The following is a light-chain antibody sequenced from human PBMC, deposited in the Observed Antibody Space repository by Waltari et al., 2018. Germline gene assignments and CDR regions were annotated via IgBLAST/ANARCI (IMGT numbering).Light chain of an antibody. CDR2: GSS. V-gene: IGLV1-40*01. J-gene: IGLJ3*02. CDR3: QSYDTSLSVV. Sequence: QSVLTQPPSVSGAPDQRVTISCTGSGSNIGAGYDVHWYQQLPRAAPKLLIYGSSTRPLGVPDRFFGSTSGTSASLAITGLQAEDEADYYCQSYDTSLSVVFGGGTKLTVL. CDR1: GSNIGAGYD.